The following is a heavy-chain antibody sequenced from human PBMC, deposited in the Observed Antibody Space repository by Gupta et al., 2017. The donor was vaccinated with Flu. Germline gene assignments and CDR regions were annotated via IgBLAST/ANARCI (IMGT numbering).Heavy chain of an antibody. D-gene: IGHD3-3*01. V-gene: IGHV4-39*01. CDR1: GDSISNSDFY. J-gene: IGHJ5*02. CDR3: AARRKDLNWFDP. Sequence: QLQLQESGPGLVKPSETLSLTCTVSGDSISNSDFYWVWIRQPPGKGLECIGGIHHSGRTYYNPSLKSRVTMSVDTPKYQFSLKLSSVTAADTAVYYCAARRKDLNWFDPWGQGTLVTVSS. CDR2: IHHSGRT.